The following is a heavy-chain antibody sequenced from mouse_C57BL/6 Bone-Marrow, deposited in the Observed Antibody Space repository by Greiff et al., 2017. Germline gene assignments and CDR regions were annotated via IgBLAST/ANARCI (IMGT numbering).Heavy chain of an antibody. CDR1: GYTFTDYY. CDR3: AALWLRFYWYFDV. J-gene: IGHJ1*03. Sequence: VQLQQSGPELVKPGASVKISCKASGYTFTDYYINWVKQRPGQGLEWIGWIYTGSGNTKYNEKFKGKATLTVDTSSSTAYMQLSSLTSEYSAVYFCAALWLRFYWYFDVWGTGTTVTVSS. V-gene: IGHV1-84*01. CDR2: IYTGSGNT. D-gene: IGHD2-2*01.